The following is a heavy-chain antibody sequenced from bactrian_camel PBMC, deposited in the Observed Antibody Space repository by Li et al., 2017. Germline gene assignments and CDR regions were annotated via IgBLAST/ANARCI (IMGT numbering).Heavy chain of an antibody. J-gene: IGHJ4*01. CDR3: ATDRWNAAYCYDPLSGGDFDN. D-gene: IGHD3*01. CDR1: TSSYSSYC. V-gene: IGHV3S26*01. CDR2: FKPDGST. Sequence: VQLVESGGGSVQAGGSLRLSCVASTSSYSSYCMGWFRQAPGKEREGVAAFKPDGSTSYADSVKGRFTITPDVAENTLFLQMTDLKPEDSGVYYCATDRWNAAYCYDPLSGGDFDNWGRGTQVTVS.